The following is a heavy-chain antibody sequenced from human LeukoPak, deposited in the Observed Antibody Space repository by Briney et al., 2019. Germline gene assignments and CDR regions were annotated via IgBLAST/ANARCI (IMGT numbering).Heavy chain of an antibody. CDR1: GYTFTGYY. Sequence: GASVKVSCKASGYTFTGYYMHWVRQAPGQGLEWMGWINPNSGGTNYAQKFQGRVTMTRDTSISTAYMELSRLRSDDTAVYYCAPSLQCSGGSCYQNWGQGTLVTVSS. CDR3: APSLQCSGGSCYQN. J-gene: IGHJ4*02. CDR2: INPNSGGT. D-gene: IGHD2-15*01. V-gene: IGHV1-2*02.